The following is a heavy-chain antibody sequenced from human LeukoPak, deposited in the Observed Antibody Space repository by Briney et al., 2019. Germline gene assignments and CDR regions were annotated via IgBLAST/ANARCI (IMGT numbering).Heavy chain of an antibody. D-gene: IGHD3-22*01. Sequence: PSETLSLTCTVSGGSISSSSYYWGWIRQPPGKGLEWIGSIYYSGSTYYNPSLKGRVTISVDTSKNQFSLKLSSVTAADTAVYYCARVEWEVPYYYDSSAGYYMDVWGKGTTVTVSS. CDR3: ARVEWEVPYYYDSSAGYYMDV. CDR1: GGSISSSSYY. CDR2: IYYSGST. V-gene: IGHV4-39*07. J-gene: IGHJ6*03.